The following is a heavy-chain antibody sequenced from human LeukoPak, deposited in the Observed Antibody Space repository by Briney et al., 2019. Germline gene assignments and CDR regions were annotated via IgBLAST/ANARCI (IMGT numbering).Heavy chain of an antibody. D-gene: IGHD3-10*01. V-gene: IGHV4-4*07. J-gene: IGHJ6*03. Sequence: SETLSLTCTVSGGSISRYYWSWIRQPAGKWLEWIGRIYTMGSTNYNPSLKSRVTMSVATSKNQFSVKLGSVTAADTAVYYCAREGLLWFGETYYMDVWGKGTTVTISS. CDR3: AREGLLWFGETYYMDV. CDR1: GGSISRYY. CDR2: IYTMGST.